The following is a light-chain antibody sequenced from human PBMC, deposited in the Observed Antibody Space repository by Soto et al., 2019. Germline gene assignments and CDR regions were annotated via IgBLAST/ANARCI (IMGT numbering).Light chain of an antibody. Sequence: VLTQSPGTLSMSPGEITTLSCRASQSVGNNLAWYQQKPGQAPRLLIYGAYTRATGIPARFSGSGSGTDFTLTISSLQSEDFAVYYCQHYNYWPPRTFGQGTKVDIK. CDR2: GAY. J-gene: IGKJ1*01. V-gene: IGKV3-15*01. CDR3: QHYNYWPPRT. CDR1: QSVGNN.